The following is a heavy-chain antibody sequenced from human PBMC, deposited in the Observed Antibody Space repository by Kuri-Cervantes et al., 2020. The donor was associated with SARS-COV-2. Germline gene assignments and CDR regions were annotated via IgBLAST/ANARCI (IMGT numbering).Heavy chain of an antibody. V-gene: IGHV3-33*08. J-gene: IGHJ6*03. CDR1: GFTFRTYG. CDR3: ARGERMVHANYYMDV. CDR2: IWYDGRKT. D-gene: IGHD2-8*01. Sequence: GESLKISCAASGFTFRTYGMHWVRQPPGKGLEWMAVIWYDGRKTYYADSVRGRFTISRDNSKNTLYLQMNSLRAEDTAVYYCARGERMVHANYYMDVWGKGTTVTVSS.